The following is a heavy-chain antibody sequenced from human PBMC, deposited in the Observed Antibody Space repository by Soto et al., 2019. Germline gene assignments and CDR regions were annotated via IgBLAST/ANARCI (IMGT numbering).Heavy chain of an antibody. CDR2: INAGNGNT. CDR3: AREAAMVTTFDY. CDR1: GYSFTNYA. Sequence: ASVKVSCKASGYSFTNYAMHWVRQAPGQRLEWMGWINAGNGNTRYSQRFQGRVTITRDTSASTAYMELSSLTSEDTAVYYCAREAAMVTTFDYWGQGTLVTVSS. V-gene: IGHV1-3*01. D-gene: IGHD5-18*01. J-gene: IGHJ4*02.